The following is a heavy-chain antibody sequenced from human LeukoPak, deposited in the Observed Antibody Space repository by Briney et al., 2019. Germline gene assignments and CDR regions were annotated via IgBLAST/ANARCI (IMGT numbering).Heavy chain of an antibody. CDR3: ARYPQGFRLLLSYYFDH. Sequence: PGGSLRLSCAASGFTFSTYWMTWVRHSPGEGLEWVANINPDGSEKYYVDSLKGRFTISRDNAKNSLYLQMNSLRVDDTAVYYCARYPQGFRLLLSYYFDHWGQGTLVTVSS. V-gene: IGHV3-7*01. J-gene: IGHJ4*02. CDR1: GFTFSTYW. D-gene: IGHD2/OR15-2a*01. CDR2: INPDGSEK.